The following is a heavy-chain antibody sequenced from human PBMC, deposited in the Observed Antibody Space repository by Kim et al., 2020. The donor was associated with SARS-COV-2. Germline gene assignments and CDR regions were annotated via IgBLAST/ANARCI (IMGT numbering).Heavy chain of an antibody. J-gene: IGHJ3*02. CDR1: GFTFGDYA. Sequence: GGSLRLSCTASGFTFGDYAMSWFRQAPGKGLEWVGFIRSKAYGGTTEYAASVKGRFTISRDDSKSIAYLQMNSLKTEDTAVYYCTREPQYYDSSGYYSNDAFDIWGQGTMVTVSS. V-gene: IGHV3-49*03. CDR2: IRSKAYGGTT. D-gene: IGHD3-22*01. CDR3: TREPQYYDSSGYYSNDAFDI.